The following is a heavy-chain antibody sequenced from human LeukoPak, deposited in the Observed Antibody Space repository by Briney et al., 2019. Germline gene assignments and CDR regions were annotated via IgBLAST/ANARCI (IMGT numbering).Heavy chain of an antibody. J-gene: IGHJ3*02. CDR1: GGSISSGDYY. Sequence: SQTLSLTCTVSGGSISSGDYYWSWIRQPPGKGLEWIGYIYYSGSTYYNPSLKSRVTISVDTSKNQFSLKLSSVTAADTAVYYCAGYSYGFDAFDIWGQGTMVTVSS. CDR3: AGYSYGFDAFDI. CDR2: IYYSGST. V-gene: IGHV4-30-4*01. D-gene: IGHD5-18*01.